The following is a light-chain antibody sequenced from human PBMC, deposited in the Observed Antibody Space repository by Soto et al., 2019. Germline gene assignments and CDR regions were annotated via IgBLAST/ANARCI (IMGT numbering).Light chain of an antibody. CDR1: QSISDY. J-gene: IGKJ1*01. V-gene: IGKV1-5*03. CDR3: QQYDNNWT. Sequence: DIQMSLSPSTLSASVGDRVTITCRASQSISDYLAWYQQKPGKAPRLLIYRASTLQGGVPSRFSGSGSGTEFTLTISSLQPDDCATYYCQQYDNNWTFGQGTKVDIK. CDR2: RAS.